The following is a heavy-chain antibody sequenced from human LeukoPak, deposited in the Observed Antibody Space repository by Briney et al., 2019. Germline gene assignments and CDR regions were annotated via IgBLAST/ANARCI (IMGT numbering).Heavy chain of an antibody. J-gene: IGHJ6*03. D-gene: IGHD6-13*01. CDR1: GYTFTSYD. V-gene: IGHV1-8*03. CDR2: MNPHSGNT. CDR3: ARGSGSSSWYYYYYYMDV. Sequence: ASVKVSCKASGYTFTSYDINWVRQATGQGLEWMGWMNPHSGNTGYAQKFQGRVTITRNTSISTAYMELSSLRSEDTAVYYCARGSGSSSWYYYYYYMDVWGKGTTVTVSS.